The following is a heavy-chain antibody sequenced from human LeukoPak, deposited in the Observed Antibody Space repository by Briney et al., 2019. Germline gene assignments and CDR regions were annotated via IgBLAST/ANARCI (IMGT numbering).Heavy chain of an antibody. CDR1: AFTFSTYE. J-gene: IGHJ4*02. CDR3: AREFWSNLS. Sequence: GALRLSCAASAFTFSTYEMNWVRQAPGEGLEWVSYISSSGHTMFYADSVKGRFNISRDNTRNSLFLQINSLRAEDTAVYYCAREFWSNLSWGQGTLVTVSS. D-gene: IGHD3-3*01. CDR2: ISSSGHTM. V-gene: IGHV3-48*03.